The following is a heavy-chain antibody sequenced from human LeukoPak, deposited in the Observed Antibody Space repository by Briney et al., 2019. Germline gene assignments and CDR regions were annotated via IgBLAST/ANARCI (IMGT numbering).Heavy chain of an antibody. CDR3: ASGAHRGLQLLPRYFDY. J-gene: IGHJ4*02. Sequence: SETLSLTCAVYGGSFSGYYWSWIRQPPGKGLEWIGEINHSRSTNYNPSLKSRVTISVDTSKNQFSLKLSSVTAADTAVYYCASGAHRGLQLLPRYFDYWGQGTLVTVSS. CDR1: GGSFSGYY. V-gene: IGHV4-34*01. CDR2: INHSRST. D-gene: IGHD5-24*01.